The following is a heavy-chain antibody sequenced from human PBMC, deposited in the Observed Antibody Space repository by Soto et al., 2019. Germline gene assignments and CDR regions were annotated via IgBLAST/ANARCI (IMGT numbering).Heavy chain of an antibody. CDR3: ARFLRAVAADSLDS. V-gene: IGHV1-18*01. D-gene: IGHD6-19*01. CDR1: GYNVTSYG. J-gene: IGHJ5*01. Sequence: QVQLVQSGAEVKKPGASVKFSCNASGYNVTSYGISWVRYAPGQGLAWMGWISAYNGNTNYAQKLQGRVTMTTDKSTSTAYMELRSLRSDDTAVYYCARFLRAVAADSLDSWGQGTLVTVSS. CDR2: ISAYNGNT.